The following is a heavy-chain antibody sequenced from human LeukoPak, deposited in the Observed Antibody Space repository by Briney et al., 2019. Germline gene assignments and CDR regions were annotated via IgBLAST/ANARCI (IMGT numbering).Heavy chain of an antibody. CDR3: ARGGTYSSGLPGS. CDR1: GFTFSGYW. CDR2: INSDGSST. V-gene: IGHV3-74*01. J-gene: IGHJ5*02. D-gene: IGHD5-18*01. Sequence: GGSLRLSCAASGFTFSGYWMHWVRQAPGKGLVWVSRINSDGSSTNYADSVKGRFTISRDNAKNTLDLQMNTLRAEDTAVYYCARGGTYSSGLPGSWGQGTLVTVSS.